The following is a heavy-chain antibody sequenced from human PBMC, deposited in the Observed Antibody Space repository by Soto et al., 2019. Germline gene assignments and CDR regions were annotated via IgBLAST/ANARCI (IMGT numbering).Heavy chain of an antibody. CDR1: GFSFEIYW. CDR2: INPDGSGE. D-gene: IGHD3-10*01. J-gene: IGHJ4*02. Sequence: EVHLVESGGGLVQPGGSLRLSCAASGFSFEIYWMGWVRQAPGKGLEWVANINPDGSGEYYLYSVKGRFTISRDNAKNSVYLQMNSLVGDDTAVYYCARENWFFDYWGQGTPVTVSS. V-gene: IGHV3-7*01. CDR3: ARENWFFDY.